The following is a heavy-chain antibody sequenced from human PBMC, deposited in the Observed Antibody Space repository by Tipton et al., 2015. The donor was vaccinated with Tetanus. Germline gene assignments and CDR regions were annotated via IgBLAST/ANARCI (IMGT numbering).Heavy chain of an antibody. CDR2: ISAYNGNT. CDR3: ARSPERVYYYDSSGYYSPYYYYGMDV. CDR1: GYTFTSYG. J-gene: IGHJ6*02. Sequence: QLVQSGAEVKKPGASVKVSCKASGYTFTSYGISWVRQAPGQGLEWIGWISAYNGNTYYAQKLQGRGTMTTDTSTSTAYIERRSLGSDDTAVYYCARSPERVYYYDSSGYYSPYYYYGMDVWGQGTTVTVSS. D-gene: IGHD3-22*01. V-gene: IGHV1-18*01.